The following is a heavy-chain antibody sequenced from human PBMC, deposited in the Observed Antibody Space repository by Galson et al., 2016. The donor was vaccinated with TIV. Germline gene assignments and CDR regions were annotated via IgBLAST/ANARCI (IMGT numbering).Heavy chain of an antibody. Sequence: TLSLTCTVSGASVSSGGYHWGWIRQHPGKGLEWIGYIYYSGSTYYNPSLKSRVTISVDTSKNQFSLKLNSVTAADTAVYYCSRDPYYYESSGFDYWGQGTLVTVSS. CDR1: GASVSSGGYH. V-gene: IGHV4-31*03. D-gene: IGHD3-22*01. CDR2: IYYSGST. J-gene: IGHJ4*02. CDR3: SRDPYYYESSGFDY.